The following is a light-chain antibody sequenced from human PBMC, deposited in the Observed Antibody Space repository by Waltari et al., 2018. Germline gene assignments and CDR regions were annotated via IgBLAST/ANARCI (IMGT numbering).Light chain of an antibody. J-gene: IGLJ3*02. CDR2: QNT. V-gene: IGLV3-1*01. CDR3: QAWDSTTAV. Sequence: SYELSQPPSVSVSPGQTASVTCSGNYLGNKYVSWYQQKPGQSPLLIISQNTNRPSGFPGRFSGSNSGNTATLTISGTQARDEADYSCQAWDSTTAVFGGGTNLAVL. CDR1: YLGNKY.